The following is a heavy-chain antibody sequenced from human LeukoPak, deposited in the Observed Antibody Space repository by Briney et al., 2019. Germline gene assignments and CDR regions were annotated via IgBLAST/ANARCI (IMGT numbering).Heavy chain of an antibody. CDR1: GFTFSDYY. D-gene: IGHD5-12*01. V-gene: IGHV3-11*01. CDR2: ISSSGSTI. CDR3: ARTRSGYSGYAIYYGMDV. J-gene: IGHJ6*02. Sequence: GGSLRLSCAASGFTFSDYYMSWIRQAPGKGLEWVSYISSSGSTIYYADSVKGRFTISRDNAKNSLYLQMNSLRAEDTAVYYCARTRSGYSGYAIYYGMDVWGQGTTVTVSS.